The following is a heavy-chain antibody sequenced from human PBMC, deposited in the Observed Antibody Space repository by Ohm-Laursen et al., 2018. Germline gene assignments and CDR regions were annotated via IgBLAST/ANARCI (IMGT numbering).Heavy chain of an antibody. CDR1: GGSISSYY. V-gene: IGHV4-4*07. D-gene: IGHD4-17*01. CDR3: ARQDSGDYYFDY. Sequence: GTLSLTCTVSGGSISSYYWSWIRQPAGKGLEWIGRIYTSGSTNYNPPLESRVTISADTSKNQFSLRLTSVTAADTAVYYCARQDSGDYYFDYWGQGTLVTVSS. J-gene: IGHJ4*02. CDR2: IYTSGST.